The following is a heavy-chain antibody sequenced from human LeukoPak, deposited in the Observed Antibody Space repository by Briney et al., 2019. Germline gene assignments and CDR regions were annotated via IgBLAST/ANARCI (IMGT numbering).Heavy chain of an antibody. J-gene: IGHJ4*02. CDR2: IYSGDNT. Sequence: PGGSLRLSCAASGFTVSSNYMSWVRQAPGKGLEWVSVIYSGDNTYYADSVKGRFTISRDISKNTLYLQMNSLRAEDTAVYYCAKGGITMVRGVRRLFPFDYWGQGTLVTVSS. CDR3: AKGGITMVRGVRRLFPFDY. V-gene: IGHV3-66*01. CDR1: GFTVSSNY. D-gene: IGHD3-10*01.